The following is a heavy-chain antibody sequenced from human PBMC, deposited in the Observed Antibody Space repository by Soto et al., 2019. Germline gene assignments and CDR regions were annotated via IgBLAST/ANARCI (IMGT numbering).Heavy chain of an antibody. V-gene: IGHV3-33*01. CDR3: ARTEPRGYYFDL. D-gene: IGHD3-16*01. Sequence: GKGLEWVAVIWYDGNNKDYADSVKGRFTISRDDSENTANLQMNSLRAEDTAFYYCARTEPRGYYFDLWGQGTLVTVSS. CDR2: IWYDGNNK. J-gene: IGHJ4*02.